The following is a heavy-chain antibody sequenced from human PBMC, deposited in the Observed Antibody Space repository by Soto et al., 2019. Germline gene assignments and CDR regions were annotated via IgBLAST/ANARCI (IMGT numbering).Heavy chain of an antibody. V-gene: IGHV4-39*01. CDR3: ARHRALLSTVTTLGWFDP. Sequence: QLQLQESGPGLVKPSETLSLTCTVSGGSISSSSYYWGWIRQPPGKGLEWIGSIYYSGSTYYNPFXKSRVTSSAYXXQXQSXLKLSSVTAADTAVYYCARHRALLSTVTTLGWFDPWGQGTLVTVSS. CDR1: GGSISSSSYY. CDR2: IYYSGST. D-gene: IGHD4-17*01. J-gene: IGHJ5*02.